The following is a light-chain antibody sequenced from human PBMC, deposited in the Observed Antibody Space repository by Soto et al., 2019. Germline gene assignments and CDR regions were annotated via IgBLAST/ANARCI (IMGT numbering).Light chain of an antibody. CDR1: SSNIGSNY. J-gene: IGLJ2*01. CDR2: RNN. CDR3: AAWDDSLSGVV. V-gene: IGLV1-47*01. Sequence: QSVLTPPPSASGTPGQRGTISCSGSSSNIGSNYVYWYQQLPGTAPKLLLYRNNQRPSGVPDRFSGSKSGTSASLAISGLRSEDEADYYCAAWDDSLSGVVFGGGTKLTVL.